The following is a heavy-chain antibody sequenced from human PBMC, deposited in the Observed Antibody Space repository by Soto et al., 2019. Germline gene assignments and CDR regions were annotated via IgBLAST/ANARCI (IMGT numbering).Heavy chain of an antibody. J-gene: IGHJ4*02. Sequence: GSLRLSCAASGFTFSSYAMHWVRQAPGKGLEWVAVISYDGSNKYYADSVKGRFTISRDNSKNTLYLQMNSLRAEDTAVYYCARDGPGGYSYGYSFDYWGQGTLVTVSS. V-gene: IGHV3-30-3*01. CDR2: ISYDGSNK. CDR1: GFTFSSYA. D-gene: IGHD5-18*01. CDR3: ARDGPGGYSYGYSFDY.